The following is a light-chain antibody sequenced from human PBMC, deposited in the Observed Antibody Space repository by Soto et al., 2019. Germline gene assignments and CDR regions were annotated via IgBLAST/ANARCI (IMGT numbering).Light chain of an antibody. CDR2: AAS. CDR1: QNIGDY. Sequence: DIPMTQSPSSLSASIGDRVTITCRASQNIGDYLNWYQHKTGKAPDLLIFAASSLQDGVPPRFSGSGSGTDFTLTISGLQPEDFATYYCQESYGPSWTFGQGTRLDLK. J-gene: IGKJ1*01. V-gene: IGKV1-39*01. CDR3: QESYGPSWT.